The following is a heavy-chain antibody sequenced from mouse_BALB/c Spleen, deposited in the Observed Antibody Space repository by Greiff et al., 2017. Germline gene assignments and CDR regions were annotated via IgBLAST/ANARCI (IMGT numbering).Heavy chain of an antibody. CDR2: ISNSGNT. V-gene: IGHV3-2*02. Sequence: EVKLVESGPGLVKPSQSLSLTCTVTGYSITSDYAGYWIRQSPGNQLEWVGYISNSGNTCYKPSLKSRIAITRDTSENQFFLQLNYVTTEDTATSYGSSSKIYYDCSLAYWGQGTLVTVSA. CDR3: SSSKIYYDCSLAY. J-gene: IGHJ3*01. CDR1: GYSITSDYA. D-gene: IGHD2-4*01.